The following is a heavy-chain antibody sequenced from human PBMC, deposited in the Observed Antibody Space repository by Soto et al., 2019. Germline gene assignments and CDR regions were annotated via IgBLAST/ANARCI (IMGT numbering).Heavy chain of an antibody. CDR1: GFSLSTSGVG. CDR3: AHRRGAARSRGGFTVGFDY. Sequence: GSGPTLVNPTQTLTLTCTFSGFSLSTSGVGVGWIRQPPGKALEWLALIYWDDDKRYSPSLKSRLTITKDTSKNQVVLTMTNMDPVDTATYYCAHRRGAARSRGGFTVGFDYWGQGTLVTVSS. V-gene: IGHV2-5*02. D-gene: IGHD6-6*01. CDR2: IYWDDDK. J-gene: IGHJ4*02.